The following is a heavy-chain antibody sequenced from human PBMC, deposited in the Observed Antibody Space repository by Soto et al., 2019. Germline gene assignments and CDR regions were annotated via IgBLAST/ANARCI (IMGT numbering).Heavy chain of an antibody. V-gene: IGHV3-74*01. CDR2: INGDGRTV. Sequence: GGSLRLSCAASGFTFTSYWMHWVRQAPGKGLVWVSRINGDGRTVNYADSVKGRFTMSRDNAQNTVYLQMNSLGAEDTAVYYCARDLLQSRYCSGGSCYPVTSEYWGHGTLVTVSS. CDR1: GFTFTSYW. D-gene: IGHD2-15*01. J-gene: IGHJ4*01. CDR3: ARDLLQSRYCSGGSCYPVTSEY.